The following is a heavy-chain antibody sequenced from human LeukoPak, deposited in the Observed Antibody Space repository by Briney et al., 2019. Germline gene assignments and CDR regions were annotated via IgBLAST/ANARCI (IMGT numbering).Heavy chain of an antibody. D-gene: IGHD4-11*01. CDR2: INQDDSDK. CDR1: GFTFSTFW. Sequence: PGGSLRLSCAASGFTFSTFWMTCVRQAPGKGLEWVANINQDDSDKYYVDSVKGRFTISRDNAKNSLYMQMNSLRADDTAVYYCAKSRRIQLLTLDSWGQGTLVTVSS. CDR3: AKSRRIQLLTLDS. V-gene: IGHV3-7*01. J-gene: IGHJ4*02.